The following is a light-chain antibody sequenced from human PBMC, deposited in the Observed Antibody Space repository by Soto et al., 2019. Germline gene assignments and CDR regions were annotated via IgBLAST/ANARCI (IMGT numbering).Light chain of an antibody. Sequence: ELVLTQSPGTLSLSPGARATLSCRASQSVSNNYLAWYQQKPGQAPRLLIYGASNRATGIPDRFIVIGSGTEFTLPVSRLEPEDFAVDDCQQYGSSGTFGQGTKVDIK. CDR3: QQYGSSGT. CDR1: QSVSNNY. CDR2: GAS. J-gene: IGKJ1*01. V-gene: IGKV3-20*01.